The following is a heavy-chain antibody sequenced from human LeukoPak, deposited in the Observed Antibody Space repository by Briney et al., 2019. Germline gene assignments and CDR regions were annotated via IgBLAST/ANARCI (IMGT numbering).Heavy chain of an antibody. CDR2: IWYDGSNK. V-gene: IGHV3-33*01. J-gene: IGHJ4*02. CDR1: GFTFSSYG. CDR3: AREGIAARPWVDY. D-gene: IGHD6-6*01. Sequence: PGGSLRLSCAASGFTFSSYGMHWVRQAPGKGLEWVAVIWYDGSNKYYADSVKGRFTISRDNSKNTLYLQMNSLRAEDTAVYYCAREGIAARPWVDYWGQGTLVTVSS.